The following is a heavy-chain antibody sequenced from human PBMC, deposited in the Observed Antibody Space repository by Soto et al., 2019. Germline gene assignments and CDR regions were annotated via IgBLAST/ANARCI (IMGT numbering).Heavy chain of an antibody. CDR1: GYTFTNYY. CDR3: ARSAPYDY. V-gene: IGHV1-46*01. Sequence: QVQLMQSGAEVKKPGASVRVSCKASGYTFTNYYVHWVRQAPGQGLEWMGFINPNGGSTTYAQKFQGRFPVTTDTSTRTVYMQLSSLRSEDTAVFYCARSAPYDYWGQGTVVTVSS. CDR2: INPNGGST. J-gene: IGHJ4*02.